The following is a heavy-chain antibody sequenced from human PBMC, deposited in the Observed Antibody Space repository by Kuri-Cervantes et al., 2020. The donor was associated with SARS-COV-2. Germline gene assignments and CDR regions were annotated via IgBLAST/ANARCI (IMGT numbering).Heavy chain of an antibody. V-gene: IGHV4-59*08. D-gene: IGHD2-15*01. CDR1: GGSISSYY. CDR3: ASLGYCSGGSCYPRNMADWYDP. Sequence: SETLSLTCTVSGGSISSYYWSWIRQPPGKGLEWIGYIYYSGSTNYNPSLKSRVTISVDTSKNQFSLKLSSVTAADTAVYYCASLGYCSGGSCYPRNMADWYDPCGQGILVVASS. J-gene: IGHJ5*02. CDR2: IYYSGST.